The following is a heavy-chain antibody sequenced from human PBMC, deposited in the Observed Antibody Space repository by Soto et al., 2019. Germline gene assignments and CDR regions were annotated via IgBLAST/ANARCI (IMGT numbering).Heavy chain of an antibody. CDR2: ISAHIGNT. CDR3: ARGRDGDY. V-gene: IGHV1-18*01. Sequence: QVHLVQSGAEVKKPGASVKVSCKGSGYAFTTYGITWVRQAPGQGLEWMGWISAHIGNTNYAQKLQGRVTVTRDTPTSTAYMELRSLRSDDTAVYYCARGRDGDYWGQGDLVTVPS. J-gene: IGHJ4*02. CDR1: GYAFTTYG. D-gene: IGHD6-6*01.